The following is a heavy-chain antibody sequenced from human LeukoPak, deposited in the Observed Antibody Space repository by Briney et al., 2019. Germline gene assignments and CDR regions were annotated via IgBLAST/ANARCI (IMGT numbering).Heavy chain of an antibody. CDR1: GFTFSTFA. CDR2: IFPSGGEI. J-gene: IGHJ4*02. V-gene: IGHV3-23*01. Sequence: PGGSLRLSCAASGFTFSTFAMIWVRQPPGKGLEWVSSIFPSGGEIHYADSVRGRFTISRDNSKNTLYLQMNSLRAEDTAVYYCAKEALVVVAATLDYWGQGTLVTVSS. CDR3: AKEALVVVAATLDY. D-gene: IGHD2-15*01.